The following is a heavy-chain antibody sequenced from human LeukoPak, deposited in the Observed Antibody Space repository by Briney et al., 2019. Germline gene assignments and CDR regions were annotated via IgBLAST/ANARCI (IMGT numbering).Heavy chain of an antibody. CDR2: IYYSGST. V-gene: IGHV4-39*07. CDR3: ARGGDIVVVPAAMVDGMDV. D-gene: IGHD2-2*01. J-gene: IGHJ6*02. Sequence: SETLSLTCTVSGASISSSSYYWGWIRQPPGKGLEWIGSIYYSGSTYYNPSLKSRVTISVDTSKNQFSLKLSSVTAADTAVYYCARGGDIVVVPAAMVDGMDVWGQGTTVTVSS. CDR1: GASISSSSYY.